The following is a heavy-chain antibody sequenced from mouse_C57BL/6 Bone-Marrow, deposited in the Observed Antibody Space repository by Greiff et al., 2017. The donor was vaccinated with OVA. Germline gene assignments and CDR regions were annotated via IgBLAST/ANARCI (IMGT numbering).Heavy chain of an antibody. CDR1: GYTFTDYE. CDR3: TRGYSNYYAMDD. Sequence: QVQLKQSGAELVRPGASVTLSCKASGYTFTDYEMHWVKQTPVPGLEWIGAIDPETGGTAYNQKFKGKAILTADKSSSTAYMELRSLTSEDSAVYYCTRGYSNYYAMDDWGQGTSVTVSS. CDR2: IDPETGGT. V-gene: IGHV1-15*01. J-gene: IGHJ4*01. D-gene: IGHD2-5*01.